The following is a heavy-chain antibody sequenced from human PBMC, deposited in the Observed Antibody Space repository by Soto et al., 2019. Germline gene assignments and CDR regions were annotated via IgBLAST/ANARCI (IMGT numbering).Heavy chain of an antibody. CDR2: VKTKSVGETI. D-gene: IGHD2-2*01. V-gene: IGHV3-15*07. Sequence: EVQLLESGGGLVEPGGSLRVSCAVSGISFSDAWLNWVRQAPEEGLEWVGRVKTKSVGETIDYAAPVKGRFTISRDDSENTLYLEMNSLNIEDTAVYYCTADLVGLSRIIDYWGKGTLVTVSS. CDR3: TADLVGLSRIIDY. CDR1: GISFSDAW. J-gene: IGHJ4*02.